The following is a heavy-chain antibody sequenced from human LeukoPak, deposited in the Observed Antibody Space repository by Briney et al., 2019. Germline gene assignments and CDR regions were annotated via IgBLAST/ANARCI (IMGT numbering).Heavy chain of an antibody. CDR2: INGDGSST. CDR1: GFTFSSYW. V-gene: IGHV3-74*01. CDR3: ARGLSANWFDA. Sequence: GGTLRLSCAASGFTFSSYWMHWVRQAPGEGLVWVSRINGDGSSTNYADSVNGRLTISRDNAKNTLNLEMNSLRAEDTAVYYCARGLSANWFDAWGQGALVTVSS. J-gene: IGHJ5*02.